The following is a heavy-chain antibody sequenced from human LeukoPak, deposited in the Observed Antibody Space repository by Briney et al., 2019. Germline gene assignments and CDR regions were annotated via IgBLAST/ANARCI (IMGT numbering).Heavy chain of an antibody. D-gene: IGHD2-2*02. CDR2: IYSSGST. CDR3: ARRRYCSSTSCYTALGAFDI. Sequence: PAETLSLACNVSGGAISSSSYYWGWIRQPPGKGLEWVGRIYSSGSTHYNPSLKSRVTISVDTSKNQFSLKLSSVTAADTAVYYCARRRYCSSTSCYTALGAFDIWGQGTMVTVSS. V-gene: IGHV4-39*01. CDR1: GGAISSSSYY. J-gene: IGHJ3*02.